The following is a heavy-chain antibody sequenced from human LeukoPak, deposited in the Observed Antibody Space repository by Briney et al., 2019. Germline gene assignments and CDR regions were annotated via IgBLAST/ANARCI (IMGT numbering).Heavy chain of an antibody. V-gene: IGHV4-61*02. J-gene: IGHJ4*02. D-gene: IGHD6-13*01. Sequence: PSDTLSLTCTVSGGPLSSGGYYGSWIRKAAGKVLEWIGRIYTSGTTKYNPSLTSRVTISADTSKNQFSLKLNSVTAADTALYFCARGISSTAFDLWGQGTLVTVSS. CDR2: IYTSGTT. CDR3: ARGISSTAFDL. CDR1: GGPLSSGGYY.